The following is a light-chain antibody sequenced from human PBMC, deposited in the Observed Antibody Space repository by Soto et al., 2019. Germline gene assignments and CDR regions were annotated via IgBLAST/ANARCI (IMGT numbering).Light chain of an antibody. Sequence: QPVLTQPASVSGSPGQSITISCTGTSSDVGGYEYVSWYQQFPGKAPKLLIFDVSNRPSGVSDRFSGSKSGNTASLTISGLQAEDEAEYHCSSYTSSSVYVFGTGTKVTVL. CDR3: SSYTSSSVYV. CDR1: SSDVGGYEY. V-gene: IGLV2-14*03. J-gene: IGLJ1*01. CDR2: DVS.